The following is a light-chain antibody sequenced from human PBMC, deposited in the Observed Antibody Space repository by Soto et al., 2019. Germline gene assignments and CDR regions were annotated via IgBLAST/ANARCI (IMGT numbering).Light chain of an antibody. CDR3: KQRINWPLT. CDR1: QSVSTF. J-gene: IGKJ4*01. Sequence: EIVLTQSPATLSLSPGERATLSCRAPQSVSTFLAWYQQKPGQAPRLLIYDASKRATGIPTRFSGSGSGTDFTLTISSLEPEDFAVYYCKQRINWPLTFGGGTKVEIK. V-gene: IGKV3-11*01. CDR2: DAS.